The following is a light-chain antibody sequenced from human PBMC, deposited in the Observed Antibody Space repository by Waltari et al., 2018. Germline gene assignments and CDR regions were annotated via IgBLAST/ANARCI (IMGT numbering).Light chain of an antibody. CDR1: SLRSYY. CDR2: AKN. Sequence: SSELTQDPAVSVALGQIVRLTCHGDSLRSYYAHWYQQKPRQAPFLVIFAKNNRPSGIPDRFSGSSSGNTASLTITGAQAEDEADYYCNSRDSSGNQWVFGGGTKLTVL. V-gene: IGLV3-19*01. J-gene: IGLJ3*02. CDR3: NSRDSSGNQWV.